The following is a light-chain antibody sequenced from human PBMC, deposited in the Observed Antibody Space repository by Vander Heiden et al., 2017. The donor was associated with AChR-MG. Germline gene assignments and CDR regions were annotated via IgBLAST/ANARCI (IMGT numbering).Light chain of an antibody. CDR1: RTGHMH. J-gene: IGLJ3*02. CDR3: QVWDSDGDHPV. V-gene: IGLV3-21*02. CDR2: DDK. Sequence: SYVLTQTSSVSVAPGQTASITCGGKRTGHMHVHWYRQRPGQAPMLVLFDDKDRPSGIPERFSGSNTGNTATLTISRVEPGDEADYFCQVWDSDGDHPVFGGGTQLTVL.